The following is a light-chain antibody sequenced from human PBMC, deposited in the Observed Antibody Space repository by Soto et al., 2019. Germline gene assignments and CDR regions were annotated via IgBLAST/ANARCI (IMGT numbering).Light chain of an antibody. CDR3: QQYNNWPQWT. J-gene: IGKJ1*01. Sequence: EVLMTQSAATLSVSPGERATLSCRASQTVRTNLAWYQQKPGQAPRLLMYGASTRATGIPARFSGSGSGTEFTLTISSLQSEDFAVYYCQQYNNWPQWTFGQGTKVDIK. CDR1: QTVRTN. CDR2: GAS. V-gene: IGKV3-15*01.